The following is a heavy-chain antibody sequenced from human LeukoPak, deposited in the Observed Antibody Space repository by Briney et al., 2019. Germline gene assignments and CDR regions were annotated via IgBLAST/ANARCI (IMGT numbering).Heavy chain of an antibody. D-gene: IGHD3-22*01. Sequence: GGPLRLSCAASGFTFSSYSMNWVRQAPGKGLEWVSSISSSSSYIYYADSVKGRFTISRDNAKNSLYLQMNSLRAEDTAVYYCARVRSYDSSVGYAFDIWGQGTMVTVSS. CDR1: GFTFSSYS. CDR2: ISSSSSYI. J-gene: IGHJ3*02. V-gene: IGHV3-21*01. CDR3: ARVRSYDSSVGYAFDI.